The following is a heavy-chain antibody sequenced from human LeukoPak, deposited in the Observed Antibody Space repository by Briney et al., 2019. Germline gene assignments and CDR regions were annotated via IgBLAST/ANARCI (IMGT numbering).Heavy chain of an antibody. CDR3: AGEIVSAVAGNFDY. J-gene: IGHJ4*02. Sequence: EGSLRLSCAASGFTFSSYEMNWVRQAPGKGLEWVSYISSSDDTRTYADSVKGRFTISRDNAKNSLYLEMNSLRAEDTAVYYCAGEIVSAVAGNFDYWGQGTLVTVSS. D-gene: IGHD6-19*01. CDR2: ISSSDDTR. V-gene: IGHV3-48*03. CDR1: GFTFSSYE.